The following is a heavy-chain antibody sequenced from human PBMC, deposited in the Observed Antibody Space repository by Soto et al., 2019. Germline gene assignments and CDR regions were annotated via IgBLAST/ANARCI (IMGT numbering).Heavy chain of an antibody. CDR3: ARDWPGAAASFHNWFDP. J-gene: IGHJ5*02. CDR1: GGTFSSYA. Sequence: SVKVSCKASGGTFSSYAISWVRLAPGQGLEWMGGIIPIFGTANYAQKFQGRVTITADESTSTAYMELSSLRSEDTAVYYCARDWPGAAASFHNWFDPWGQGTLVTVSS. D-gene: IGHD6-13*01. V-gene: IGHV1-69*13. CDR2: IIPIFGTA.